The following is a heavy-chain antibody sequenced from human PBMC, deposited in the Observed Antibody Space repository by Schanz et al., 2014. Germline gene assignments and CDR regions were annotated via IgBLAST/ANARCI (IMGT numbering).Heavy chain of an antibody. Sequence: EVQLAESGGGLVQPGGSLRLSCAASGFTLSNYAMSWVRQAPGKGLEWVSALSEGGGGTHYADSVRGRFTISSDSSKNTLYLKMSSLRADDTAVDYCAKAADWPVTRFDPWGQGTLVTVSS. V-gene: IGHV3-23*04. J-gene: IGHJ5*02. CDR2: LSEGGGGT. CDR1: GFTLSNYA. CDR3: AKAADWPVTRFDP. D-gene: IGHD3-9*01.